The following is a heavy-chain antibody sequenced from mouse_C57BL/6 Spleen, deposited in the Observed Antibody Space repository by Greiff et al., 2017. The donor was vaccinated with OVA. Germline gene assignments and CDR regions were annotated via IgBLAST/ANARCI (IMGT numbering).Heavy chain of an antibody. Sequence: VQLQQSGPELVKPGASVKISCKASGYTFTDYYMNWVKQSHGKSLEWIGDINPNNGGTSYNQKFKGKATLTVDKSSSTAYMELRSLTSEDSAVYYCARSNYGSSYHYWGQGTTLTVSS. CDR2: INPNNGGT. V-gene: IGHV1-26*01. J-gene: IGHJ2*01. CDR3: ARSNYGSSYHY. D-gene: IGHD1-1*01. CDR1: GYTFTDYY.